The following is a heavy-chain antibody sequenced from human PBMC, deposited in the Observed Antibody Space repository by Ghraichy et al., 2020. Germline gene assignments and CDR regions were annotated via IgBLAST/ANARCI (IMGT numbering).Heavy chain of an antibody. Sequence: SETLSLSCSVSGGSFSRNHWNWVRQPPGKGLEWIAYMFDDGGTSYNPSLKSRVTISVDMSKNQFSLKLSSVTAADTAVYFCARSLSGLDSGDYWVPGTLVTVSS. D-gene: IGHD3/OR15-3a*01. V-gene: IGHV4-59*01. J-gene: IGHJ4*02. CDR1: GGSFSRNH. CDR3: ARSLSGLDSGDY. CDR2: MFDDGGT.